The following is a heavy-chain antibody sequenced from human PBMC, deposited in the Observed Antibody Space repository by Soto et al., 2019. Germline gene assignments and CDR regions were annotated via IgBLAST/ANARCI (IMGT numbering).Heavy chain of an antibody. CDR1: GYTFTSYG. Sequence: QVQLVQSGAEVKKPGASVKVSCKASGYTFTSYGISWVRQAPGQGLAWMGWISAYNGNTKYAQKLQGRVTMTTDTSPSTAYMELKRLRSDVTAVYYCARACGLRVYAMDPTDTSHYNWSDPWGQGTLVTVSS. CDR2: ISAYNGNT. J-gene: IGHJ5*02. V-gene: IGHV1-18*01. D-gene: IGHD2-8*01. CDR3: ARACGLRVYAMDPTDTSHYNWSDP.